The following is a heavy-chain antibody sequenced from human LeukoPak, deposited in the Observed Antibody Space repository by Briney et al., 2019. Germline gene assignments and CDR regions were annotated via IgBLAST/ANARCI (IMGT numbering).Heavy chain of an antibody. CDR3: ARDRDY. V-gene: IGHV3-66*02. J-gene: IGHJ4*02. CDR1: GFTVSSNY. CDR2: IYSGGST. Sequence: PGGSLTLSCAASGFTVSSNYMSWVRQAPGKGLEWVSVIYSGGSTYYADSVKGRFTISRDNSKNTLYLQMNSLRAEDTAVYYCARDRDYWGQGTLVTVSS.